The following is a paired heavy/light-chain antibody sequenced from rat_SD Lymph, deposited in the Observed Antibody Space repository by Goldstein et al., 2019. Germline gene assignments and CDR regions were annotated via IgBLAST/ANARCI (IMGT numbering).Light chain of an antibody. CDR2: SAS. CDR1: KSVNTY. J-gene: IGKJ2-3*01. V-gene: IGKV3S6*01. CDR3: QQSDELPYT. Sequence: DTVLTQSPALAVSLGQRVTISCRASKSVNTYMHWYQQKSGQQPKLLIYSASNLESGVPSRFTGSGSGTDFTLTIDPVEADDIANYYCQQSDELPYTFGAGTKLELK.
Heavy chain of an antibody. J-gene: IGHJ4*01. Sequence: EVQLQESGPGLVKPSQSLSLTCSVTGYSITSNYWGWIRKFPGNKMEWMGYISYSGTPRYNPSLKSRISITRDTSKNQFFLQLNSVTTEDTATYYCARSGYYGLLPVRGVMDAWGQGASVTVSS. CDR1: GYSITSNY. CDR3: ARSGYYGLLPVRGVMDA. D-gene: IGHD1-6*01. CDR2: ISYSGTP. V-gene: IGHV3-1*01.